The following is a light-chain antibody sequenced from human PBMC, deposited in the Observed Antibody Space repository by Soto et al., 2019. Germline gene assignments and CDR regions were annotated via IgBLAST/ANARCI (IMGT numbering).Light chain of an antibody. Sequence: QSVLAQPASVSGSPGQSITISCTGTSSDVGAYDAVSWYQQHPGKAPQVIISGGTKRPSGVSTRFSGSVSGNTASLTVSGLQAEDEAEYFCCSSAPESTYVVGTGTKVTVL. CDR1: SSDVGAYDA. V-gene: IGLV2-23*01. CDR3: CSSAPESTYV. J-gene: IGLJ1*01. CDR2: GGT.